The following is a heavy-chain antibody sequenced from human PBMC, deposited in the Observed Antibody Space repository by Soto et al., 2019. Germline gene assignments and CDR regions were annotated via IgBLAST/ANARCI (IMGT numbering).Heavy chain of an antibody. D-gene: IGHD3-10*01. Sequence: QVQLVQSGAEVKKPGSSVKVSCKTSGVSFNNNGIGWVRQAPGHGLEWMGGVSPPFRTSNYARKFQGRISITADASTGTVNMELSSLTSEDMAQYYCARVLYYGSGSYSPYGMDVWGQGITVTASS. CDR2: VSPPFRTS. CDR1: GVSFNNNG. CDR3: ARVLYYGSGSYSPYGMDV. V-gene: IGHV1-69*01. J-gene: IGHJ6*02.